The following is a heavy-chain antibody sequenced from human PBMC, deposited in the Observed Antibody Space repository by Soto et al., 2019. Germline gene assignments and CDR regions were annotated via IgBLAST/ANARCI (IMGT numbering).Heavy chain of an antibody. Sequence: RGSLRLSCAASGFTFSSYGMHWVRQAPGKGLEWVAVISYDGSNKYYADSVKGRFTISRDNSKNTLYLQMNSLRAEVTTVYYCAQNQDSSGFPDAFDIWGQGTVVTVSS. CDR1: GFTFSSYG. CDR2: ISYDGSNK. CDR3: AQNQDSSGFPDAFDI. D-gene: IGHD3-22*01. V-gene: IGHV3-30*18. J-gene: IGHJ3*02.